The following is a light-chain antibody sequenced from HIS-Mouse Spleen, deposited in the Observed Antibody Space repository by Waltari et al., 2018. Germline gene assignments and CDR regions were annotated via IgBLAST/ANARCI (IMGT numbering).Light chain of an antibody. CDR3: QQYYSTPT. CDR2: WAS. CDR1: QRVLHSSNNKNY. V-gene: IGKV4-1*01. Sequence: DIVMTQSPDSLAVSLGERATSNCKSSQRVLHSSNNKNYLAWYQQKPGQPPKLLIYWASTRESGVPDRFSGSGSGTDFTLTISSLQAEDVAVYYCQQYYSTPTFGGGTKVEIK. J-gene: IGKJ4*01.